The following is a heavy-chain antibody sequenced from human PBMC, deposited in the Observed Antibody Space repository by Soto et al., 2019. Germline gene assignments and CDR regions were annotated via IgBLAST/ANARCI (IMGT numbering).Heavy chain of an antibody. CDR3: ARDPGGYYGSGSYYPYNWFDP. J-gene: IGHJ5*02. D-gene: IGHD3-10*01. V-gene: IGHV3-33*01. Sequence: GGSLRLSCAASGFTFSSYGMHWVRQAPGKGLEWVAVIWYDGSNKYYADSVKGRFTISRDNSKNTLYLQMNSLRAEDTAVYYCARDPGGYYGSGSYYPYNWFDPWGQGTLVTVSS. CDR1: GFTFSSYG. CDR2: IWYDGSNK.